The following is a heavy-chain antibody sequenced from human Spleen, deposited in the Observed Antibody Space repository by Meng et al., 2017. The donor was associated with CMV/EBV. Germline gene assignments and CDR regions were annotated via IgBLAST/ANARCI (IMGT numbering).Heavy chain of an antibody. CDR2: ISYDGSNK. V-gene: IGHV3-30-3*01. D-gene: IGHD3-3*01. CDR3: ARGGLRFLEWLKYTMDV. CDR1: GFTFSSYA. J-gene: IGHJ6*02. Sequence: GESLKISCAASGFTFSSYAMHWVRQAPGKGLGWVAVISYDGSNKYYAESVKGRFTISRDNSKNTLYLQMNSLRAEDTAVYYCARGGLRFLEWLKYTMDVWGQGTTVTVSS.